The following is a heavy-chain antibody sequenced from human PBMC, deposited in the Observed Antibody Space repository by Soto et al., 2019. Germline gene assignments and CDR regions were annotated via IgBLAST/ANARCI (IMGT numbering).Heavy chain of an antibody. Sequence: QVQLVQSGAEVKKPGASVKVSCKASGYTFTGYYMHWVRQAPGQGLEWMGWINPNSGGTKYAQKFQGRVTMTRDTSISTAYMELSRLRSDDTAVYYCARGGVRYCSGGSCYALDYWGQGTLVTVSS. CDR1: GYTFTGYY. V-gene: IGHV1-2*02. CDR2: INPNSGGT. D-gene: IGHD2-15*01. CDR3: ARGGVRYCSGGSCYALDY. J-gene: IGHJ4*02.